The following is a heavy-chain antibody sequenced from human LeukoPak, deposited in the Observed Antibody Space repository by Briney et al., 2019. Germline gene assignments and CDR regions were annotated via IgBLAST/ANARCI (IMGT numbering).Heavy chain of an antibody. CDR3: AKAPRGTQYYFDY. Sequence: PGGSLRLSRAASGFTFSSYAMSWVRQAPGKGLEWVSAISGNGGSTYYADSVKGRFTISRDNSKNTLYLQMNSLRAEDTAVYYCAKAPRGTQYYFDYWGQGTLVTVSS. J-gene: IGHJ4*02. CDR2: ISGNGGST. V-gene: IGHV3-23*01. CDR1: GFTFSSYA.